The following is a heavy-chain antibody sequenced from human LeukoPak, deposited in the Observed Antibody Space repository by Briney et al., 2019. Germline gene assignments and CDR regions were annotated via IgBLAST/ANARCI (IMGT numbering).Heavy chain of an antibody. D-gene: IGHD3-10*01. Sequence: SQTLSLTCTISGDSVSSNSATWNWIRQSPSRGLEWLGRTYYRSKWYNDYAVSVKSRITINPDTSKNQFSLQLNSVTPEDTAVYYCARNTPDFGTHQRFDPRGQGTLVTVSS. V-gene: IGHV6-1*01. CDR1: GDSVSSNSAT. CDR2: TYYRSKWYN. CDR3: ARNTPDFGTHQRFDP. J-gene: IGHJ5*02.